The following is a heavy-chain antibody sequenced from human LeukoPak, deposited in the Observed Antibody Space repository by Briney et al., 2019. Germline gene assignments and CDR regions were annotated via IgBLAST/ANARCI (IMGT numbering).Heavy chain of an antibody. CDR1: GFNVTNNY. D-gene: IGHD6-19*01. CDR3: ARAQHWLGRYY. Sequence: QAGGSLRLSCAASGFNVTNNYMSWVRQAPGKGLEWVSVIYRGATTFYADSVRGRFTISSDNSKNTPYLQMNSLRDEDTAVYYCARAQHWLGRYYWGLGTLVTVSS. J-gene: IGHJ4*02. V-gene: IGHV3-53*01. CDR2: IYRGATT.